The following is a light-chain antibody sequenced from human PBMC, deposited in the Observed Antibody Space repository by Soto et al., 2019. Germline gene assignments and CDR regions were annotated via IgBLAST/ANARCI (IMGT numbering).Light chain of an antibody. J-gene: IGKJ4*01. CDR1: QSVSSSY. V-gene: IGKV3-20*01. CDR2: GAS. CDR3: QQYGSSPLT. Sequence: EIVLTQSPGTLSLSPGERATLSCRASQSVSSSYLAWYQQKPGQAPRLLIYGASSRATGIPDRFSGSGSGTSFTRTSSRLEPEDFAVYYCQQYGSSPLTFGGGPKVEIK.